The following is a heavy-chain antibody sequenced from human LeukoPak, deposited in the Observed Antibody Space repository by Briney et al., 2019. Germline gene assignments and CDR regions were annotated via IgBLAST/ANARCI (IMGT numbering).Heavy chain of an antibody. V-gene: IGHV3-21*01. J-gene: IGHJ4*02. Sequence: KPGGSLRLSCEASGFTFTTYSMTWVRQAPGKGLEWVSIISSGSSAIFSADALKGRFTISRDDAKNLLYLDMSSLRAEDTAVYYCARGHTAVTRHFDFWGQGTLVTVSS. CDR1: GFTFTTYS. D-gene: IGHD4-17*01. CDR3: ARGHTAVTRHFDF. CDR2: ISSGSSAI.